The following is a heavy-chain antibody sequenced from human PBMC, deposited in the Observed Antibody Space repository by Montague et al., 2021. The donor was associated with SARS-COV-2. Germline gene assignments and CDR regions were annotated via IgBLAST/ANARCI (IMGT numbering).Heavy chain of an antibody. CDR1: GDSMTSGSYF. D-gene: IGHD3-10*02. J-gene: IGHJ6*02. V-gene: IGHV4-61*09. CDR2: VQTSGTS. CDR3: ARDRPESWRISPGLAGLFATVVHSASGMDV. Sequence: TLSLTCSVSGDSMTSGSYFWTWIRQPAGKGLEWIGHVQTSGTSNYNHSLRSRITMSIDTSRNQFSLEVRSVTAADTAVYFCARDRPESWRISPGLAGLFATVVHSASGMDVWGQGTTVTVS.